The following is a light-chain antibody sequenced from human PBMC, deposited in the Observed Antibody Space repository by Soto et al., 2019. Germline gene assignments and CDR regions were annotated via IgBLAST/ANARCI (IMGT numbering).Light chain of an antibody. Sequence: QSVLTQPPSASGTPGQRVTISCSGGSSNIGTYTVSWYQQFPETAPKLLTYGNNQRPSGVPDRFSGSKSGTSASLSISGLQYDDEADYYCAAWDDRLNGPIFGGGTKLTVL. CDR3: AAWDDRLNGPI. J-gene: IGLJ2*01. V-gene: IGLV1-44*01. CDR2: GNN. CDR1: SSNIGTYT.